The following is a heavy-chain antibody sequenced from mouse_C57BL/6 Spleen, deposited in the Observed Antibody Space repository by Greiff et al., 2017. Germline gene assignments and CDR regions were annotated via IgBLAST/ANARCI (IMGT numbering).Heavy chain of an antibody. Sequence: QVQRQQSDAELVKPGASVKISCKVSGYTFTDHTIHWMKQRPEQGLEWIGYIYPRDGSTTYNEKFKGKATLTADKSSSTAYMQHNSLTSEDSAVYFCARSIIYDGNYGAMDYWGQGTSGTVAS. J-gene: IGHJ4*01. D-gene: IGHD2-1*01. V-gene: IGHV1-78*01. CDR2: IYPRDGST. CDR1: GYTFTDHT. CDR3: ARSIIYDGNYGAMDY.